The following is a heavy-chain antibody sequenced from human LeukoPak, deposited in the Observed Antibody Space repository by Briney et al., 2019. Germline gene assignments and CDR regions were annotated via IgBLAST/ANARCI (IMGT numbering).Heavy chain of an antibody. J-gene: IGHJ3*02. CDR3: ARESLQDAFDI. D-gene: IGHD1-1*01. CDR1: GFTFSSYA. V-gene: IGHV3-30-3*01. Sequence: PGRSLRLSCAASGFTFSSYAMHWVRQAPGKGLEWVAVISYDGSNKYYADSVKGRFTISRDNSKNTLYLQMNSLRAEDTAVYYCARESLQDAFDIWGQGTMVTVSS. CDR2: ISYDGSNK.